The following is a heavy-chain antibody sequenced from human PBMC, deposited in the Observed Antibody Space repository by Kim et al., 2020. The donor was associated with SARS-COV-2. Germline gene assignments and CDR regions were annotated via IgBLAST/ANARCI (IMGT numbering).Heavy chain of an antibody. CDR2: INHSGST. Sequence: SETLSLTCAVYGGSFSGYYWSWIRQPPGKGLEWIGEINHSGSTNYNPSLKSRVTISVDTSKNQFSLKLSSVTAADTAVYYCAREERPVVTPSVVLNYYYGMDVWGQGTTVTVSS. D-gene: IGHD2-21*02. CDR1: GGSFSGYY. CDR3: AREERPVVTPSVVLNYYYGMDV. J-gene: IGHJ6*02. V-gene: IGHV4-34*01.